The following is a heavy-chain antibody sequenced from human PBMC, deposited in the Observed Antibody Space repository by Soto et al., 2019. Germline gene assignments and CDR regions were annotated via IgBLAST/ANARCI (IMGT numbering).Heavy chain of an antibody. D-gene: IGHD6-19*01. Sequence: PSETLSLTCSVSGGSISSGGYSWSWIRQPPGKGLEWIGYFSHSGSTYYNPSLKSRVTISVDRSKNRFSLKLSPVTAADTAVYYCARGGLLPDYWGQGTLVTVSS. CDR2: FSHSGST. J-gene: IGHJ4*02. CDR1: GGSISSGGYS. CDR3: ARGGLLPDY. V-gene: IGHV4-30-2*01.